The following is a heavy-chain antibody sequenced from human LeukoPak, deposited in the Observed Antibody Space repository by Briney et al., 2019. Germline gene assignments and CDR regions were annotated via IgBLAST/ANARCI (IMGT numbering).Heavy chain of an antibody. V-gene: IGHV1-2*02. J-gene: IGHJ3*02. CDR2: INPNSGGT. D-gene: IGHD2-15*01. CDR3: ARAFIGEGDCSGGSCVDDAFDI. Sequence: ASVKVSCKASGYSFTAYYMYWVRQAPGQGLEWMGWINPNSGGTNYAQKFQGRVTMTRDTSTSTAYMEMRSLRSEDTAVYYCARAFIGEGDCSGGSCVDDAFDIWGQGTMVTVSS. CDR1: GYSFTAYY.